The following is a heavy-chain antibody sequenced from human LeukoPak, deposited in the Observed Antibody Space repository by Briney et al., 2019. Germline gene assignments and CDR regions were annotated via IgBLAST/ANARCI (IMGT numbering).Heavy chain of an antibody. CDR2: ISTSSTI. D-gene: IGHD4-17*01. J-gene: IGHJ4*02. V-gene: IGHV3-48*04. CDR1: GFIFSTYG. CDR3: ARDLNGDYRPY. Sequence: GGSLRLSCTASGFIFSTYGMHWVRQAPGKGLEWVSHISTSSTISYADSVRGRFTISRDNAKNSLYLQMSSLRAEDTGVYYCARDLNGDYRPYWGQGTLVTVSS.